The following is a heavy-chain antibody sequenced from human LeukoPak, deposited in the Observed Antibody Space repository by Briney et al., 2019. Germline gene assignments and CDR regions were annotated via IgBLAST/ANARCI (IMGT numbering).Heavy chain of an antibody. Sequence: SGGSLSLSCAASGFTFSSYGMSWVRQAPGKGLEWVSAISGSGGSTYYADSVKGRFTISRDNSKNTVHLQMNSLRAGDTAVYYCARGAAMDWGQGTLVTVSS. V-gene: IGHV3-23*01. CDR1: GFTFSSYG. J-gene: IGHJ4*02. CDR3: ARGAAMD. CDR2: ISGSGGST. D-gene: IGHD6-25*01.